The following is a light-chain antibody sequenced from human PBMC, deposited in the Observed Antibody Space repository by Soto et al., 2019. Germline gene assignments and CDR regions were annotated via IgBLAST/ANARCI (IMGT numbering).Light chain of an antibody. CDR3: QQYNNWWT. J-gene: IGKJ1*01. CDR1: ESVSSN. CDR2: GAS. V-gene: IGKV3-15*01. Sequence: EIVMTQSPVTLSLSPGARATLSCRAGESVSSNLAWYQQKPGQAPRLLIYGASTRATGVPARFTGSGSGTEFTLTISSLQFDDSAVYYCQQYNNWWTFGQGTKVDI.